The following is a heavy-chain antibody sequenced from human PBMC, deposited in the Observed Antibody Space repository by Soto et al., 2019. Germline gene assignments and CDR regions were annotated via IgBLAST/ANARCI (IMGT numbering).Heavy chain of an antibody. CDR1: GFTFSSYA. V-gene: IGHV3-23*01. Sequence: EVQLLESGGGLVQPGGSLRLSCAASGFTFSSYAMSWVRQAPGKGLEWVSAISGSGGSTYYADSVKGRFTISRDNSKNTLYLQMNSLRAEDTAVYYCAKDLGAGRAAHDAFDIWGQGTIVTVSS. D-gene: IGHD3-10*02. J-gene: IGHJ3*02. CDR2: ISGSGGST. CDR3: AKDLGAGRAAHDAFDI.